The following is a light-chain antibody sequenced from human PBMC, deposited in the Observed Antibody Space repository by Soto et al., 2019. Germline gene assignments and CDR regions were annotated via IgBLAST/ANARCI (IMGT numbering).Light chain of an antibody. Sequence: DIQMTQSPSSLSASVGGRVTITCRASEDIGTSLDWFQQKPGTAPKRLIYTISDLESGIPSRFSGGGSGTEFTLTISTLLPEDSATYYCLHHYAFPFTFGPGTKVHVK. CDR3: LHHYAFPFT. V-gene: IGKV1-17*01. CDR2: TIS. CDR1: EDIGTS. J-gene: IGKJ3*01.